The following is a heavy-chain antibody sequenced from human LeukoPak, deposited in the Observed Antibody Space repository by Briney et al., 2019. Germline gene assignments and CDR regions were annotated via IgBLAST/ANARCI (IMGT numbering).Heavy chain of an antibody. Sequence: ASIKVSCNASGYTFTGYYMHWVRQAPGQGLEWIGWINPNRGGTNYAQKFQGRVTMTRDTSISTAYMELSRLRSDDTAVYYCAREYYDYVWGSYKRFDPWGQGTLVTVSS. D-gene: IGHD3-16*01. CDR3: AREYYDYVWGSYKRFDP. CDR2: INPNRGGT. J-gene: IGHJ5*02. V-gene: IGHV1-2*02. CDR1: GYTFTGYY.